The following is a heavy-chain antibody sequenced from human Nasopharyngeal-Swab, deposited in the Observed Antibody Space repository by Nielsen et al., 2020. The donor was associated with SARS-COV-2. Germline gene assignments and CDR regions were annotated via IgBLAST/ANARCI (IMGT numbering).Heavy chain of an antibody. V-gene: IGHV3-7*04. CDR2: VRQDAREQ. CDR1: GFPFRNHY. D-gene: IGHD2-15*01. CDR3: AGESGPNGFDI. Sequence: GESLKISCAASGFPFRNHYITWVRQPPGKGLEWVANVRQDAREQFYVDSVRGRFTVSRDNAKNSLYLQMNNLRVEDTALYYCAGESGPNGFDIWGQGAMITVSS. J-gene: IGHJ3*02.